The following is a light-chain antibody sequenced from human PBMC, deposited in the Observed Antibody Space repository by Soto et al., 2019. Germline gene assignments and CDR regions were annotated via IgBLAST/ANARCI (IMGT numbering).Light chain of an antibody. CDR1: QSISSW. Sequence: DIQMTQSPSTLSASVGDRVTITCRASQSISSWLAWYQQKPGKAPKLLIYDASSLESGVPSRFSGSGSGTEFTLTISSLQPDYFATYYCQQLGTFGQGTKVEIK. CDR3: QQLGT. V-gene: IGKV1-5*01. J-gene: IGKJ1*01. CDR2: DAS.